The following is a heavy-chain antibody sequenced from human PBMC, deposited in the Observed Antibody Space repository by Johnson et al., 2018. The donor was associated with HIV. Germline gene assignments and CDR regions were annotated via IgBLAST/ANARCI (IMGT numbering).Heavy chain of an antibody. D-gene: IGHD3-3*01. V-gene: IGHV3-30*04. Sequence: QVQLVESGGGVVQPGRSMRLSCAASGFTFSSYAMHWVRQAPGKGLEWVAVISYDGSNKYYADSVKGRFTISRDNAKNSLYLQMNSLRAEDTALYYCTRVLRFLEGTYGVDGFDIWGQGTKVIVSS. CDR3: TRVLRFLEGTYGVDGFDI. J-gene: IGHJ3*02. CDR1: GFTFSSYA. CDR2: ISYDGSNK.